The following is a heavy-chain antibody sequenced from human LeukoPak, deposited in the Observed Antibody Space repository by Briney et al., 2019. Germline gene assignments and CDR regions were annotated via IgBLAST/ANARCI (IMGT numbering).Heavy chain of an antibody. J-gene: IGHJ4*02. CDR1: GFTFSDYG. CDR2: ISSSSGTI. V-gene: IGHV3-48*04. Sequence: GGSLRLSCAASGFTFSDYGMNWARQAPGKGLEWVAYISSSSGTIYYADSVKGRFTVSRDNAKNSLFLQMTGLRAADTAVHYCARSLCYDTGCSFDNWGQGTLVAVSS. D-gene: IGHD3-3*01. CDR3: ARSLCYDTGCSFDN.